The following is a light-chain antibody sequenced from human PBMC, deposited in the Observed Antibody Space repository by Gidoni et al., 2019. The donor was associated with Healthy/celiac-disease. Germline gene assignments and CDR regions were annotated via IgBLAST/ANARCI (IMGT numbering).Light chain of an antibody. V-gene: IGLV2-14*01. J-gene: IGLJ2*01. CDR3: ISYTSSSTS. CDR1: SSDVGGYHY. CDR2: ELS. Sequence: QSALTQPASVSGSPGRSITISCTGTSSDVGGYHYVSWYQQHPCKAPKLIIYELSNRPSGVSNRFSGSKSGNTSSLTISVLQAEDEADYYCISYTSSSTSFGGGTQLTVL.